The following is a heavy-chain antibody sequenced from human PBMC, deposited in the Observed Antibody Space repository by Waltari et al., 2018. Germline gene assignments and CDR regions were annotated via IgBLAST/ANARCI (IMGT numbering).Heavy chain of an antibody. CDR1: RFTFRNYG. D-gene: IGHD4-17*01. V-gene: IGHV3-33*01. Sequence: QVQLVESGGGVVQPGRSLRLSCAASRFTFRNYGMPWVRQAPGKGLEWVAVIWYDGSNNYYADSVEGRFTISRDNSKNTLYLQMNSLRAEDTAVYYCATDRATTYFDYWGQGPLVTVSS. CDR2: IWYDGSNN. J-gene: IGHJ4*02. CDR3: ATDRATTYFDY.